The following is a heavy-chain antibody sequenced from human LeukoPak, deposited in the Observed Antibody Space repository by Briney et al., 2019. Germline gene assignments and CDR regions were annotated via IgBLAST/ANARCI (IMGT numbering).Heavy chain of an antibody. V-gene: IGHV5-51*01. CDR1: GYSFTDYW. Sequence: GESLKISCESSGYSFTDYWIAWVRQMPGKGLEWMGMIYPGDSATRYSPSFRGQVTLSADKSIGTAYLQLYSLETSDTAIYYCARHSFGYGDRITSFGYWGQGTLVTVSS. CDR3: ARHSFGYGDRITSFGY. CDR2: IYPGDSAT. D-gene: IGHD4-17*01. J-gene: IGHJ4*02.